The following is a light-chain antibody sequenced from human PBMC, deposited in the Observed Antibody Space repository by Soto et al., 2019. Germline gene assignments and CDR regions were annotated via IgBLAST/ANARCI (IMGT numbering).Light chain of an antibody. CDR2: DVS. V-gene: IGLV2-14*01. J-gene: IGLJ1*01. CDR3: RSYTSSRTRV. Sequence: QSALTHPASVSGSPGQSITISCTGTSSDVGGYNYFSWYQQHPGKAPKLMIYDVSNRPSGVSNRFSGSKAGNTASLTISGLHAEDEADYYCRSYTSSRTRVFGTGTKLTVL. CDR1: SSDVGGYNY.